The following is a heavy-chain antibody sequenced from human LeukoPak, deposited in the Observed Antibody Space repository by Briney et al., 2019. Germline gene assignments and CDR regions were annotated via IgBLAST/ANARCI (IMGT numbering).Heavy chain of an antibody. V-gene: IGHV3-11*06. CDR1: GFTFSDYY. CDR2: ISSSSSHT. CDR3: ARGRVGRYCSGGSCYLVP. J-gene: IGHJ4*02. D-gene: IGHD2-15*01. Sequence: PGGSLRLSCAASGFTFSDYYINWIRQAPGKGLEWVSYISSSSSHTNYADSVKGLFTISRDNAKNSLFLQMNSLRVEDTAVYYCARGRVGRYCSGGSCYLVPWGQGTLVTVSS.